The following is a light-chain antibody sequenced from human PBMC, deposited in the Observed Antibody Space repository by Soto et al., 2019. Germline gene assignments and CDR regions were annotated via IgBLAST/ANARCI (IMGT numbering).Light chain of an antibody. V-gene: IGLV2-8*01. J-gene: IGLJ2*01. CDR3: SSYTSSSTLGV. Sequence: QSALTQPPSASGSPGQSVTISCTGTSSDVGGYNYVSWYQQHPGKAPKLMIYEVSKRPSGVPDRFSGSKSGKTASLTVSGLQAEDEADYYCSSYTSSSTLGVFGGGTKLTVL. CDR1: SSDVGGYNY. CDR2: EVS.